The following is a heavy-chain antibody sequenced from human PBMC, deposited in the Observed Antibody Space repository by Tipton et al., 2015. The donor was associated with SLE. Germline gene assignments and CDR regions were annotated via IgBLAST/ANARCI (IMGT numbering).Heavy chain of an antibody. Sequence: TLSLTCTVSGDSISSYYWSWIRQPPGKGLEWIGEINHSGSTNYNPSLKSRVTISVDTSKNQFSLKLSSVTAADTAVYYCARHEDRGYSYGSSFDYWGQGTLVTVSS. CDR3: ARHEDRGYSYGSSFDY. CDR2: INHSGST. V-gene: IGHV4-34*01. D-gene: IGHD5-18*01. J-gene: IGHJ4*02. CDR1: GDSISSYY.